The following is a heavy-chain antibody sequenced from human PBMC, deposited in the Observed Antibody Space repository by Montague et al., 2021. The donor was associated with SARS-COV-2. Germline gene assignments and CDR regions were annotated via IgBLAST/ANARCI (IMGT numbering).Heavy chain of an antibody. V-gene: IGHV3-48*03. D-gene: IGHD3-16*02. Sequence: SLRLSCAASGFTFSNYGMNWVRQAPGKGPEWISYISTSAYTTSYAGSVKGRFTISRDNGKNSLYLQMNSLRIEDTAVYYCTSDYRSIVGDGLDVWGQGTTVTVSS. CDR2: ISTSAYTT. J-gene: IGHJ3*01. CDR1: GFTFSNYG. CDR3: TSDYRSIVGDGLDV.